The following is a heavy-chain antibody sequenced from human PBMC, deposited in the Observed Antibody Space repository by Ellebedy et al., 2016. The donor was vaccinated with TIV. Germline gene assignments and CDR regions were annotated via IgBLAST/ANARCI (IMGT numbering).Heavy chain of an antibody. CDR3: TRRVRYYGSGNYYFFDY. CDR2: IDPDDSYT. D-gene: IGHD3-10*01. CDR1: GYNFTTYW. V-gene: IGHV5-10-1*01. J-gene: IGHJ4*02. Sequence: GGSLRLXXQGSGYNFTTYWISWVRQMPGKGLEWMGRIDPDDSYTNYNPSFRGHVTISADKSMSTAYLQLNSLKSSDTALYYCTRRVRYYGSGNYYFFDYWGQGTLVTVSS.